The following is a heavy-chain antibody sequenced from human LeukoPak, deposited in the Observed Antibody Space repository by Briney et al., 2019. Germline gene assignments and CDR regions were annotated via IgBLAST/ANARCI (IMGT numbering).Heavy chain of an antibody. V-gene: IGHV3-21*06. D-gene: IGHD2-2*01. CDR1: GFSFSSYT. Sequence: GGSLRLSCAASGFSFSSYTMNWVRQAPGKGLEWVSSISSSGGHIYYGDSVKGRFTVSRDNAKNSLYLQMNSLRVEDTAVYYCARPTYCSNTRCYPFDYWGQGTLVTVSS. CDR3: ARPTYCSNTRCYPFDY. J-gene: IGHJ4*02. CDR2: ISSSGGHI.